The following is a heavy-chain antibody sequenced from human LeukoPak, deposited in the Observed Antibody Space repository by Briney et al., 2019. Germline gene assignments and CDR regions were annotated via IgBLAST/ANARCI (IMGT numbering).Heavy chain of an antibody. J-gene: IGHJ6*03. Sequence: PGGSLRLSCAASGFTLSSYAMSWVRQAPGKGLEWVSAISGSGGSTYYADSMKGRFTISRDNSKNTLYLQMNSLRAEDTAVYYCAKMSGYSYGLYYYYYYMDVWGKGTTVTVSS. D-gene: IGHD5-18*01. CDR2: ISGSGGST. CDR1: GFTLSSYA. CDR3: AKMSGYSYGLYYYYYYMDV. V-gene: IGHV3-23*01.